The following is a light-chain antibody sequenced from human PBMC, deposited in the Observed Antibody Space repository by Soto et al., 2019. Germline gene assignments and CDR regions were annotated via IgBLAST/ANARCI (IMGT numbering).Light chain of an antibody. CDR2: GAS. J-gene: IGKJ1*01. V-gene: IGKV3-20*01. Sequence: EIVLTQSPGTLSSSPGERATLSCRASQSVSSTYLAWYQHKLGQAPRLLIYGASSKASGIPDRLSGSGSGTDFTLTISRLEPEDFGVYYCQQYGTSPRSFGQGTKVEVK. CDR1: QSVSSTY. CDR3: QQYGTSPRS.